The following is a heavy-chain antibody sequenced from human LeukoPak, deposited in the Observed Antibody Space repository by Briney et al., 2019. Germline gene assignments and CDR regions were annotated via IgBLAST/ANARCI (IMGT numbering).Heavy chain of an antibody. CDR1: GYTFTGYY. V-gene: IGHV1-2*02. D-gene: IGHD2-15*01. Sequence: ASVKVSCKASGYTFTGYYIHWVRQAPGQGLEWMGWINPNSGGTNYAQKFQGRVTMTRDTSISTAYMELSRLRSDGTAVYYCASVVVVAATNAFDFWGQGTMVTVSS. J-gene: IGHJ3*01. CDR2: INPNSGGT. CDR3: ASVVVVAATNAFDF.